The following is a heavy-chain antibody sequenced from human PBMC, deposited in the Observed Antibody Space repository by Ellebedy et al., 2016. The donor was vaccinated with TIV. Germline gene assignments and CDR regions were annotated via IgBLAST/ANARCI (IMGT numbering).Heavy chain of an antibody. Sequence: GGSLRLXXAASGFTFSSYGMHWVRQAPGKGLEWVAVISYDGSNKYYADSVKGRFTISRDNSKNTLYLQMNSLRAEDTAVYYCAKVTGYSSGCFDYWGQGTLVTVSS. V-gene: IGHV3-30*18. CDR1: GFTFSSYG. CDR2: ISYDGSNK. CDR3: AKVTGYSSGCFDY. D-gene: IGHD6-19*01. J-gene: IGHJ4*02.